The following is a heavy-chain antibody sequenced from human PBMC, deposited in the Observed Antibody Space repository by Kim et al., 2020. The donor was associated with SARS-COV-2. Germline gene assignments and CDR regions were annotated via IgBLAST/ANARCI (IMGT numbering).Heavy chain of an antibody. Sequence: SETLSLTCAVSGGSISSSNWWSWVRQPPGKGLEWIGEIYHSGSTNYNPSLKSRVTISVDKSKNQFFLKLSSVTAAYTAVYYCAGGTSIASARWFEPWGQGTLVTVSS. CDR2: IYHSGST. D-gene: IGHD6-13*01. V-gene: IGHV4-4*02. J-gene: IGHJ5*02. CDR1: GGSISSSNW. CDR3: AGGTSIASARWFEP.